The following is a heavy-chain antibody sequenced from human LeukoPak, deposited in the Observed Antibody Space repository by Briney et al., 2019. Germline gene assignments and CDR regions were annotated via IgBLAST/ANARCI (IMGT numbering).Heavy chain of an antibody. Sequence: PGGSLRLSCAASGFTFSSYAMSWVRQAPGKGLEWVSSISSSSSYIYYADSVKGRFTISRDNAKNSLYLQMNSLRAEDTAVYYCARQIDDYGVLFDYWGQGTLVTVSS. CDR3: ARQIDDYGVLFDY. CDR1: GFTFSSYA. D-gene: IGHD4-17*01. CDR2: ISSSSSYI. J-gene: IGHJ4*02. V-gene: IGHV3-21*01.